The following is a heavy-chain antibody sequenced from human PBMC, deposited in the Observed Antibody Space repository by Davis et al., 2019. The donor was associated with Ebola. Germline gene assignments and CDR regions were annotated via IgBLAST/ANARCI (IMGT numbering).Heavy chain of an antibody. Sequence: GGSLRLSCKGSGYGFTNYWIGWVRQMPGQGLEWIGFIFPDDSDATYSPSFQGQVTFSVDKSIRTTYLHWNSLKASDTATYYCARQGTTSWDSWGQGTLVTVSS. J-gene: IGHJ4*02. CDR2: IFPDDSDA. CDR1: GYGFTNYW. CDR3: ARQGTTSWDS. V-gene: IGHV5-51*01. D-gene: IGHD2-2*01.